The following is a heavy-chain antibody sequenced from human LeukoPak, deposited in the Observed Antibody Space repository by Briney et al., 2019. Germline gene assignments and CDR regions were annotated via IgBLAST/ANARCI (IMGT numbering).Heavy chain of an antibody. D-gene: IGHD4-17*01. CDR3: ARDPHGDLDY. V-gene: IGHV4-34*01. J-gene: IGHJ4*02. CDR2: INHSGST. Sequence: KPSETLSLTCAVYGGSFSGYYWSWIRQPPGKGLEWIGEINHSGSTNYNPSLKSRVTISVDTSKNQFSLKLSSVTAADTAVYYCARDPHGDLDYWGQGTLVTVSS. CDR1: GGSFSGYY.